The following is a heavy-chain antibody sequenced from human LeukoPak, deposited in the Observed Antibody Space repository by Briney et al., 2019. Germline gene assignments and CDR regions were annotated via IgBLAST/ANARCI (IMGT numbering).Heavy chain of an antibody. V-gene: IGHV1-2*02. Sequence: ASVKVSCKASGYTFTGYHMHWVRQAPGQGLEWMGWINPNSGGTNYAQKFQGRVTMTRDTSISTAYMELSRLRSDDTAVYYCARLRVVVPIFDYWGQGTLVTVSS. CDR1: GYTFTGYH. CDR3: ARLRVVVPIFDY. CDR2: INPNSGGT. D-gene: IGHD2-2*01. J-gene: IGHJ4*02.